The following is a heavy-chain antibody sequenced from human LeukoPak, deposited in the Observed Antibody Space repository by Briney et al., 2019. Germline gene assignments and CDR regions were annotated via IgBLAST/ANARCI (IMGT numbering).Heavy chain of an antibody. Sequence: ASVKVSCTASGYTFTSYGISWVRQAPGQGLEWMGWISAYNGNTNYAQKLQGRVTMTTHTSTSTAYMELRSLRSDDTAVYYCASDRYCSITKCYYWFDPWGQGTLVTVSS. V-gene: IGHV1-18*01. J-gene: IGHJ5*02. D-gene: IGHD2-2*01. CDR3: ASDRYCSITKCYYWFDP. CDR1: GYTFTSYG. CDR2: ISAYNGNT.